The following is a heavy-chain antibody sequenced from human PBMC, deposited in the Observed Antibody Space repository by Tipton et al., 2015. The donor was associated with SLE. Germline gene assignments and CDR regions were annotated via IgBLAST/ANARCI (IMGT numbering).Heavy chain of an antibody. V-gene: IGHV4-38-2*01. CDR2: IYHSGST. CDR1: GYSISSGYY. J-gene: IGHJ4*02. CDR3: ARHQGGFDD. Sequence: LRLSCAVSGYSISSGYYWGWIRQPPGKGLEWIGSIYHSGSTYYNPSLKSRVTISVDTSKNQFSLKLSSVTAADTAVYYCARHQGGFDDWGQGTLVTFSS.